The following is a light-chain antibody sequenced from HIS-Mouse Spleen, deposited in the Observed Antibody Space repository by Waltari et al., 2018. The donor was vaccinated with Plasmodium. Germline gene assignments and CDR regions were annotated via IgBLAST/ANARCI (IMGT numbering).Light chain of an antibody. Sequence: EIVMTQSPATLSVSPGERATLSCRSSQSVSSNLAWYQLKPGQAPRRLIYGSSPRATCIPARFSCRGSWTGFSRTFSSLQSEDFSFYYCQQYNYWSFTLGPGTKVDI. CDR1: QSVSSN. V-gene: IGKV3-15*01. J-gene: IGKJ3*01. CDR3: QQYNYWSFT. CDR2: GSS.